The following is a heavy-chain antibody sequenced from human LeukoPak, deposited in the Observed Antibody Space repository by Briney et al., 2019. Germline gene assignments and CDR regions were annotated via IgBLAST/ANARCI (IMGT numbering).Heavy chain of an antibody. J-gene: IGHJ3*02. D-gene: IGHD6-19*01. CDR3: ARVRDSSGWYPDAFDI. CDR1: GFTFSSYW. V-gene: IGHV3-74*01. CDR2: INSDGSST. Sequence: GGSLRLSCAASGFTFSSYWMHWVRQAPGKGLVWVSRINSDGSSTSYADSVKGRFTISRDNAKNTLYLQMNSLRAEDTAVYYCARVRDSSGWYPDAFDIWGQGTMLTVSS.